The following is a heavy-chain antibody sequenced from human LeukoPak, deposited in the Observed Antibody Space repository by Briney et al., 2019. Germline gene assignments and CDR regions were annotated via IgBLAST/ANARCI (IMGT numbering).Heavy chain of an antibody. CDR2: ISSSSYI. CDR1: GFTFSSYS. Sequence: GGSLRLSCAASGFTFSSYSMNWVRQAPGKGLEWVSSISSSSYIYYADSMKGRFTISRDNAKNSLYLQMNSLRAEDTAVYYCARDRSGSSCDPWGQGTLVTVSS. J-gene: IGHJ5*02. D-gene: IGHD1-26*01. V-gene: IGHV3-21*01. CDR3: ARDRSGSSCDP.